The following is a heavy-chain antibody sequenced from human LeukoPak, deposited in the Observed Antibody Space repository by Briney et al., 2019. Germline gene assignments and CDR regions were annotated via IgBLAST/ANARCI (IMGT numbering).Heavy chain of an antibody. CDR3: ARVLSYYYDSSGYYDY. J-gene: IGHJ4*02. CDR2: INPNSGGT. CDR1: GYTFTGYY. D-gene: IGHD3-22*01. Sequence: GASVKVSCKASGYTFTGYYMHWVRQAPGQGLEWMGWINPNSGGTNYAQKFQGRVTMTRDTSISTAYMELSRLRSDDTAVYYCARVLSYYYDSSGYYDYWGQGTLVTVSS. V-gene: IGHV1-2*02.